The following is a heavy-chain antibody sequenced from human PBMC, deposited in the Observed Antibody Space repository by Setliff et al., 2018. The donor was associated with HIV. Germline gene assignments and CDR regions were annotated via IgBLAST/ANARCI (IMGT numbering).Heavy chain of an antibody. CDR1: GFTFSNAW. V-gene: IGHV3-15*01. D-gene: IGHD5-12*01. J-gene: IGHJ4*02. Sequence: LRLSCAASGFTFSNAWMSWVRQAPGKGLEWVGRIKSKTDGGTTDYAAPVKGRFTISRDDSKNSLYLQMTSLKTEDTAVYYCVRDSGYYSFDFWGQGTLVTVSS. CDR3: VRDSGYYSFDF. CDR2: IKSKTDGGTT.